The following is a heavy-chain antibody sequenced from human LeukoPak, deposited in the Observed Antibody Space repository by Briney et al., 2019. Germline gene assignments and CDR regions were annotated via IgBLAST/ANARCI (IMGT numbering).Heavy chain of an antibody. Sequence: GGSLRLSCAASGLSVSSTFMSWVRQTPGKGLEWVSSVFGGGGTRYADSAMGRFTISRDNSKSTLYLQMNSLRAEDTAVYYCARTYTNNAGYYLYWGQGTLVTVSS. CDR2: VFGGGGT. CDR3: ARTYTNNAGYYLY. V-gene: IGHV3-53*01. D-gene: IGHD3-22*01. J-gene: IGHJ4*02. CDR1: GLSVSSTF.